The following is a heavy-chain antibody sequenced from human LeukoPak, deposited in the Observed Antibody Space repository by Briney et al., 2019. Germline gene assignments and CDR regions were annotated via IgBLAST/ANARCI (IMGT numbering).Heavy chain of an antibody. D-gene: IGHD6-19*01. CDR2: INHSGST. CDR3: ARVPGLVGDFDY. J-gene: IGHJ4*02. CDR1: GGSFSGYY. V-gene: IGHV4-34*01. Sequence: SETLSLTCAVYGGSFSGYYWSWIRQPPGKGLEWIGEINHSGSTNYNPSLKSRVTISVDTSKNQFSLKLSSVTAADTAVYYCARVPGLVGDFDYWGQGTLVTVSS.